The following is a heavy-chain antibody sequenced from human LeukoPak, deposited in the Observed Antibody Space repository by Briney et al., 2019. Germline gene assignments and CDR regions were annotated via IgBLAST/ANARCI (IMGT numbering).Heavy chain of an antibody. D-gene: IGHD1-1*01. J-gene: IGHJ4*02. Sequence: PGGSLRLSCAASGFTVSSIYMNWVRQAPGKGLEWVSVIYNDGTTYYSDSVKGRFTISRDDSKNTLYLHMNSLRAEDTAVYYCARAPNWRFDHWGQGTLVTVSS. V-gene: IGHV3-53*01. CDR3: ARAPNWRFDH. CDR1: GFTVSSIY. CDR2: IYNDGTT.